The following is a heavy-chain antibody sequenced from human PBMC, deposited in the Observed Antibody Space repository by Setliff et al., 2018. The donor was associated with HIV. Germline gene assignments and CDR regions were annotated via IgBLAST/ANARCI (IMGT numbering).Heavy chain of an antibody. CDR3: ARPSPLGGDSTTPYDY. CDR1: GFTFSNYY. CDR2: ISGSSGHI. D-gene: IGHD2-2*01. Sequence: GSLRLSCAASGFTFSNYYMTWIRQAPGKGLEWISYISGSSGHINYADSVKGRFTISRDNAENSLYLQMTSLRAEDTAVYYCARPSPLGGDSTTPYDYWGQGTLVTVSS. J-gene: IGHJ4*02. V-gene: IGHV3-11*03.